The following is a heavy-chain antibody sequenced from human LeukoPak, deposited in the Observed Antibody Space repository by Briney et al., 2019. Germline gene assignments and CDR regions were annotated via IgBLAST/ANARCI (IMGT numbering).Heavy chain of an antibody. V-gene: IGHV1-18*01. Sequence: GASVKVSCKASGYTFTSYSISWVRQAPGQGLEWMGWISAYNGNTNYAQKLQGRVTMTTDTSTSTAYMELRSLRSDDTAVYYCARAGGRDYGSGPYYYYYYMDVWGKGTTVTISS. CDR2: ISAYNGNT. CDR1: GYTFTSYS. CDR3: ARAGGRDYGSGPYYYYYYMDV. J-gene: IGHJ6*03. D-gene: IGHD3-10*01.